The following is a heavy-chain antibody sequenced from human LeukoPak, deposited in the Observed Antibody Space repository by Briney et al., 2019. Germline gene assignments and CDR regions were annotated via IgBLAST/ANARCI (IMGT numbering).Heavy chain of an antibody. CDR1: GFTFSSYAM. CDR3: ASRWVLTGEPY. J-gene: IGHJ4*02. D-gene: IGHD7-27*01. V-gene: IGHV4-4*02. Sequence: GSLRLSCAASGFTFSSYAMSWVRQAPGKGLEWIGEISLSGSTNYNPSLKSRVTISIDKSNNQFSLKLSSVTAADTAVYYCASRWVLTGEPYWGQGTLVTVPS. CDR2: ISLSGST.